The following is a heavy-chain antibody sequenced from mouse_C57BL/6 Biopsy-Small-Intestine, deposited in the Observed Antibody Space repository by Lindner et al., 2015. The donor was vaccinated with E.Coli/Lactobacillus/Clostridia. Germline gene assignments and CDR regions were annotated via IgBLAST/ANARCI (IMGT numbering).Heavy chain of an antibody. V-gene: IGHV5-4*01. D-gene: IGHD1-1*01. CDR2: ISDGGSYT. J-gene: IGHJ2*01. CDR1: GFTFSSYA. Sequence: VQLQESGGGLVKPGGSLKLSCAASGFTFSSYAMSWVRQTPEKRLEWVATISDGGSYTYYPDNVKGRFTISRDNAKNSLYLQMSHLKSEDTAMYYCARDYYGSRCYFDYWGQGTTLTVSS. CDR3: ARDYYGSRCYFDY.